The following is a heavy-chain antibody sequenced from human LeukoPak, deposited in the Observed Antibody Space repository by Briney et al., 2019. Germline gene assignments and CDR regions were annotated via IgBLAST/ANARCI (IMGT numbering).Heavy chain of an antibody. CDR3: ARLDGYCSGGSCYSVSFVDP. D-gene: IGHD2-15*01. J-gene: IGHJ5*02. CDR1: GGSISSSNYY. Sequence: GALCLSCAVSGGSISSSNYYCGWVRQPPGKGLEWILRIYNSVRTYYNSSLTSRVTISVDTSTNQFSLKLSSVTAADTAVYYCARLDGYCSGGSCYSVSFVDPWGQGTLVTASS. CDR2: IYNSVRT. V-gene: IGHV4-39*01.